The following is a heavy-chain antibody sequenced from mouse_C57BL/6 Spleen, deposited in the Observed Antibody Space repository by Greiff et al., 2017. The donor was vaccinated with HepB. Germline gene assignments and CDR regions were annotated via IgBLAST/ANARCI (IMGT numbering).Heavy chain of an antibody. CDR1: GYTFTDYE. CDR2: IDPETGGT. V-gene: IGHV1-15*01. CDR3: TRNLLDY. Sequence: QVQLQQSGAELVRPGASVTLSCKASGYTFTDYEMHWVKQTPVHGLEWIGAIDPETGGTAYNQKFKGKAILTADKSSSTAYMALRSLTSEDSAVYYCTRNLLDYWGQGTSVTVSS. J-gene: IGHJ4*01.